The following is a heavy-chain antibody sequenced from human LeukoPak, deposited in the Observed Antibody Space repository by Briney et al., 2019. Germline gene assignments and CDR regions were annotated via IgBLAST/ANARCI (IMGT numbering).Heavy chain of an antibody. J-gene: IGHJ4*02. CDR3: AKAYRCYYFDY. CDR1: GFTFSSYA. Sequence: PGGSLRLSCAASGFTFSSYATSWVRQAPGKGLEWVSGISGGGGITDYADSVKGRFTISRDNSKNTLYLQMNSLRAEDTAVYYCAKAYRCYYFDYWGQGTLVTVSS. V-gene: IGHV3-23*01. CDR2: ISGGGGIT. D-gene: IGHD5-18*01.